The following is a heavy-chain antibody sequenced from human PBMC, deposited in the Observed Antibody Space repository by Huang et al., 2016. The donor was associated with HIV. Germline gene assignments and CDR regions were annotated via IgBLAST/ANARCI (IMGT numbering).Heavy chain of an antibody. CDR3: ARAFPSGALDY. Sequence: QVRLQESGPGLVRPSETLSLTCNVSGASLNKFYWNWIRQSPGKGLEWIGYRSYTGSTTYNPSLKRRVTIFQDTAKNQWSLKLTSVTAADTAVYYCARAFPSGALDYWGQGTLVTVSS. V-gene: IGHV4-59*01. CDR2: RSYTGST. CDR1: GASLNKFY. J-gene: IGHJ4*02.